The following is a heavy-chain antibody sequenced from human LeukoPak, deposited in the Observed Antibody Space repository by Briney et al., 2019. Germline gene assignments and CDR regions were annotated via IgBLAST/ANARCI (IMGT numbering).Heavy chain of an antibody. Sequence: DSVRGRFTMPRDNSKNTVYLQMNSLRVDDTAVYYCARRDIVVVVSASDYWGQGTLVTVSS. J-gene: IGHJ4*02. D-gene: IGHD2-15*01. V-gene: IGHV3-23*01. CDR3: ARRDIVVVVSASDY.